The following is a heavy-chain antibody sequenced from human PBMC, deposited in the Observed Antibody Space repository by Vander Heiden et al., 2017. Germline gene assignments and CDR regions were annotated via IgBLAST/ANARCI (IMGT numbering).Heavy chain of an antibody. CDR3: ASLVVVAATLGWFDP. D-gene: IGHD2-15*01. CDR1: GFTFSSYA. CDR2: ISYDGSNK. V-gene: IGHV3-30-3*01. J-gene: IGHJ5*02. Sequence: QVQLVESGGGVVQPGRSLRLSCAASGFTFSSYAMHWVRQAPGKGLEWVAVISYDGSNKYYADSVKGRFTISRDNSKNTLYLQMNSLRAEDTAVYYCASLVVVAATLGWFDPWGQGTLVTVSS.